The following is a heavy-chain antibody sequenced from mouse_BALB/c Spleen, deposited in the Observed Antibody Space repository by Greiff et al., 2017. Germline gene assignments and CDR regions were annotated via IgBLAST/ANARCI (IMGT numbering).Heavy chain of an antibody. CDR1: GFTFSSYA. D-gene: IGHD2-2*01. CDR3: ARGEVTRGYYFDY. V-gene: IGHV5-6-5*01. J-gene: IGHJ2*01. Sequence: EVMLVESGGGLVKPGGSLKLSCAASGFTFSSYAMSWVRQTPEKRLEWVASISSGGSTYYPDSVKGRFTISRDNAKNNLYLQMSSLKSEDTAMYYCARGEVTRGYYFDYWGQGTTLTVSS. CDR2: ISSGGST.